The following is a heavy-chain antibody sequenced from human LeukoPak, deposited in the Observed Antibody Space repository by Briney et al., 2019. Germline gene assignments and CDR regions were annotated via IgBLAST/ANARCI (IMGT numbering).Heavy chain of an antibody. CDR1: GGSFSGYY. Sequence: PSETLSLTCAVYGGSFSGYYWSWIRQPPGKGLEWIGEINHSGSTNYNPSLKSRVTISVDTSKNQFSLKLSSVTAADTAVYYCARGTTDVYSSSWYKSRFDPWGQGTLATVSS. J-gene: IGHJ5*02. CDR2: INHSGST. V-gene: IGHV4-34*01. D-gene: IGHD6-13*01. CDR3: ARGTTDVYSSSWYKSRFDP.